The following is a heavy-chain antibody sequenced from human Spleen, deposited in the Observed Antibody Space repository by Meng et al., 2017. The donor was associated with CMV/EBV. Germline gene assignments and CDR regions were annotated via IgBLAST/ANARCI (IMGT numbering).Heavy chain of an antibody. Sequence: GESLKISCAASGFTFDDYGMTWVRQAPGKGLEWVSGINGNGGSTDYADSVKGRFTIFRDNSKNTVHLQMNSLRAEDTAVYYCARSSNYFDRSGTPRDWGQGTLVTVSS. V-gene: IGHV3-20*04. J-gene: IGHJ4*02. CDR2: INGNGGST. D-gene: IGHD3-22*01. CDR3: ARSSNYFDRSGTPRD. CDR1: GFTFDDYG.